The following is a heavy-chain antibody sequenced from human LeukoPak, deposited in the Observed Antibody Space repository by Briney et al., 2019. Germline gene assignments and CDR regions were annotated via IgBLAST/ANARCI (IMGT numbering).Heavy chain of an antibody. J-gene: IGHJ5*02. D-gene: IGHD3-16*01. CDR1: GGSVSSGGYY. CDR2: IYYSGST. CDR3: ARDRSRGANWFDP. Sequence: SETLSLTCTVSGGSVSSGGYYWSWIRQHPGKGLEWIGYIYYSGSTYYNQSLKSRVTISVDTSKNQFSLKLSSVTAADTAVYYCARDRSRGANWFDPWGQGTLVTVSS. V-gene: IGHV4-31*03.